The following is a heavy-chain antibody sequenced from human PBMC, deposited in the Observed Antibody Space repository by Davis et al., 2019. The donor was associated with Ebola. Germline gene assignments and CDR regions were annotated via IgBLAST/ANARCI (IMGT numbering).Heavy chain of an antibody. V-gene: IGHV5-10-1*01. CDR2: IDPSDSYT. Sequence: PGGSLRLSCKGSGFSSSNYWIGWVRQMPGKGLEWMGRIDPSDSYTNYSPSFQGHVTISADKSISTAYLQWSSLKASDTAMYYCARYYYDSLGAFDIWGQGTMVTVSS. J-gene: IGHJ3*02. D-gene: IGHD3-22*01. CDR1: GFSSSNYW. CDR3: ARYYYDSLGAFDI.